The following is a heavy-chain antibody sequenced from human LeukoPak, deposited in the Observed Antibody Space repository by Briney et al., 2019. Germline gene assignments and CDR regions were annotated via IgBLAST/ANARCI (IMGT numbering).Heavy chain of an antibody. J-gene: IGHJ4*02. CDR2: ISYDGSNK. Sequence: GGSLRLSCAASGFTFSSYAMHWVRQAPGKGLEWVAVISYDGSNKYYADSVKGRFTISRDNSKNTLYLQMNSLRAEDTAVYYCAKAAVYSNRWTPFDDWGQGTLVTVSS. CDR1: GFTFSSYA. CDR3: AKAAVYSNRWTPFDD. V-gene: IGHV3-30-3*01. D-gene: IGHD2/OR15-2a*01.